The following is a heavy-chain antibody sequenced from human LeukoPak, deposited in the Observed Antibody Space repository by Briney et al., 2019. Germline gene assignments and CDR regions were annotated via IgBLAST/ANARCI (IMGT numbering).Heavy chain of an antibody. Sequence: GGSLSLSCAASGFPFISYWISWVRQAPGKGLEWVANIKQDGSEKYYVDSVKGRFTISRDNAKNSLYLQMNSLRAEDTAVYYCARDASMIKVWGQGTLVTVSS. CDR2: IKQDGSEK. CDR3: ARDASMIKV. V-gene: IGHV3-7*04. J-gene: IGHJ4*02. D-gene: IGHD3-22*01. CDR1: GFPFISYW.